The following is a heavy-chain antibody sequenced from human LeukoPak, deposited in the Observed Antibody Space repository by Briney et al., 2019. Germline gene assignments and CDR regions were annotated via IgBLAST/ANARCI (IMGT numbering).Heavy chain of an antibody. V-gene: IGHV3-33*01. CDR1: GFTFSSYG. D-gene: IGHD2-2*01. Sequence: GGSLRLSCAAPGFTFSSYGMHWVRQAPGKGLEWVAVIWYDGSNKYYADSVKGRFTISRDNSKNPLYLQMNSLRAEDTAVYYCARAASSGPAYYFDYWGQGTLVTVSS. J-gene: IGHJ4*02. CDR2: IWYDGSNK. CDR3: ARAASSGPAYYFDY.